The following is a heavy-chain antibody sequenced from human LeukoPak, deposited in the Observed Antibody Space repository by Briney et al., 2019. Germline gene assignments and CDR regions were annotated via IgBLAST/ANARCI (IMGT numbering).Heavy chain of an antibody. CDR2: IYTSGST. J-gene: IGHJ1*01. V-gene: IGHV4-61*02. CDR1: GGSISSGSYY. D-gene: IGHD6-19*01. Sequence: PSETLSLTCTVSGGSISSGSYYWSWIRQPAGKGLEWIGRIYTSGSTNYNPSLKSRVTISVDTSKNQFSLKLSPVTAADTAVYYCAREVFRDSSGEGYFQHWGQGTLVTVSS. CDR3: AREVFRDSSGEGYFQH.